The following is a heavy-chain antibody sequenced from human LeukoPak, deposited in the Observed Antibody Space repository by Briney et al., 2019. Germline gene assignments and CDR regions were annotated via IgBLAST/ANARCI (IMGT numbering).Heavy chain of an antibody. CDR1: GGTFSSYA. D-gene: IGHD5-18*01. CDR2: IIPIFGTA. CDR3: ARDRDDTAMAS. Sequence: ASVTVSCKASGGTFSSYAISWVRQAPGQGLEWMGGIIPIFGTANYAQKFQGRVTITADESTSTAYMELSSLRSEDTAVYYCARDRDDTAMASWGQGTLVTVSS. V-gene: IGHV1-69*13. J-gene: IGHJ4*02.